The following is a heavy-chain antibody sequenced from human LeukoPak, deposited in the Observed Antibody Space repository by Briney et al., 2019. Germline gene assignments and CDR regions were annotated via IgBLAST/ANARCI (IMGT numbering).Heavy chain of an antibody. CDR1: GGSISSGSYY. Sequence: SETLSLTCTVSGGSISSGSYYWSWIRQPAGKGLEWIGRIYTSGSTNYNPSLKSRVTISVDTSKNQFSLKLSSVTAADTAVYYCARERSSSWDDAFDIWGQGTMVTVSS. CDR3: ARERSSSWDDAFDI. CDR2: IYTSGST. D-gene: IGHD6-6*01. J-gene: IGHJ3*02. V-gene: IGHV4-61*02.